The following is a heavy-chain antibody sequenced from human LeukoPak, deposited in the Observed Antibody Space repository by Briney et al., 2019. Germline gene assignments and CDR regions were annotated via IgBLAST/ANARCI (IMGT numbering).Heavy chain of an antibody. CDR3: ARAYSSGWYFDY. Sequence: SETLSLTCTVSGGSIGSSNYYWGWIRQPPGKGLEWIGTLYYSGSTYYNPSLKSRVTISVDTSKNQFSLKLSFVTAADTAVYYCARAYSSGWYFDYWGQGTLVTVSS. J-gene: IGHJ4*02. CDR2: LYYSGST. D-gene: IGHD6-19*01. V-gene: IGHV4-39*01. CDR1: GGSIGSSNYY.